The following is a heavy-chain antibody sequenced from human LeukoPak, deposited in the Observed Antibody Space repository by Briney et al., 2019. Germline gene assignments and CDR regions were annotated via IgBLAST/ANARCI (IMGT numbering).Heavy chain of an antibody. J-gene: IGHJ4*02. V-gene: IGHV4-34*01. CDR3: ARLSPIDYGDYADY. CDR2: INHSGST. D-gene: IGHD4-17*01. CDR1: GGSFSGYY. Sequence: PSETLSLTCAVYGGSFSGYYWSWIRQPPGKGLEWIGEINHSGSTNYNPSLKSRVTISVDTSKNQFSLKLSSVTAADTAVYYCARLSPIDYGDYADYWGQGTLVTVSS.